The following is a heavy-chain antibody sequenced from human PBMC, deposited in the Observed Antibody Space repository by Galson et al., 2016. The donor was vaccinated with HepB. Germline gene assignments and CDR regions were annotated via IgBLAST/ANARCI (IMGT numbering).Heavy chain of an antibody. D-gene: IGHD6-19*01. J-gene: IGHJ4*02. V-gene: IGHV3-33*08. CDR1: GFSFSNYW. CDR3: ARERPDIAVAAFDY. CDR2: IWYDGNNK. Sequence: SLRLSCAASGFSFSNYWMSWVRQAPGKGLEWEALIWYDGNNKYYADSVKGRFTISRDNSKNTLYLQMNSLRAKDTAVYYCARERPDIAVAAFDYWGQGTLVTVSS.